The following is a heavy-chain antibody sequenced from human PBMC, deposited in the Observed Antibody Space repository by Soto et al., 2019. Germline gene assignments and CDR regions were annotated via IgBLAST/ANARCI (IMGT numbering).Heavy chain of an antibody. CDR3: AQNNDCAIDA. CDR2: MFHSGST. J-gene: IGHJ3*01. CDR1: GASISDSHW. V-gene: IGHV4-4*02. D-gene: IGHD1-1*01. Sequence: QVQLQESGPGLVKPSGTLSLTCVVSGASISDSHWWTWVRQPPGKGLDWIGEMFHSGSTNYNPTLKTRVTISIDKSKEQFSLNLNAVTAADTAVYYGAQNNDCAIDAWGQGTTVTVSS.